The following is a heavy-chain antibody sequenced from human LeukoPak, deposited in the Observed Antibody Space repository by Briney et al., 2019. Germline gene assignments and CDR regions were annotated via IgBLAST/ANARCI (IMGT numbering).Heavy chain of an antibody. V-gene: IGHV3-7*01. CDR2: INQDGSEK. CDR3: ARPYDTRGYFPDY. CDR1: GFTFSSYW. D-gene: IGHD3-22*01. Sequence: GGSLRLSCAASGFTFSSYWMSWVRQAPEKGLEWVANINQDGSEKYCVDSLKGRFTISRDNAENSLYLQMNSLRAEDTGVYYCARPYDTRGYFPDYWGQGTLVTVSS. J-gene: IGHJ4*02.